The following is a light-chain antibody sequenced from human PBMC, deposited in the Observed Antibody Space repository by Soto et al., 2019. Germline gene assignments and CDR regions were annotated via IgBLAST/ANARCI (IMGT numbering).Light chain of an antibody. CDR3: NSYTRNTLV. CDR2: NVS. V-gene: IGLV2-14*03. CDR1: SSDVGDYNY. J-gene: IGLJ2*01. Sequence: QSVLTQPASVSGSPGQSITISCTGTSSDVGDYNYVSWYQQHPGKAPKLILYNVSSRPSGVSNRFSGSKSANTASLTISGLQAEDEADYYCNSYTRNTLVFGGGTKLTVL.